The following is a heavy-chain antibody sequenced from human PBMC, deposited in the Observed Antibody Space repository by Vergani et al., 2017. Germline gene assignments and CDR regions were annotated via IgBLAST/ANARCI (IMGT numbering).Heavy chain of an antibody. Sequence: VQLVESGGGLVKPGGSLRLSCAVSGFIFSDYYMSWIRQAPGKGLEWISYIGHSGSPIFYADSVKGRFTISRDNSKNTLYLQMNSLRAEDTAVYYCAKDIRMSVAAFDIWGQGTMVTVSS. V-gene: IGHV3-11*01. CDR2: IGHSGSPI. CDR1: GFIFSDYY. CDR3: AKDIRMSVAAFDI. J-gene: IGHJ3*02. D-gene: IGHD3-16*01.